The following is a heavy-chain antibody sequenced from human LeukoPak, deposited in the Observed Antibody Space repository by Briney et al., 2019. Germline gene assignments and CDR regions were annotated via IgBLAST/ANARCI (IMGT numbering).Heavy chain of an antibody. CDR2: GGST. J-gene: IGHJ4*02. CDR3: ARIHRYCSGGACYVLDN. Sequence: SETLSLTCVISGGSVSGYYWGWIRQPPGRGLEWIGYGGSTNYNPSFKSRITISVDTSRNQFSLQLSSVTAADTAVYYCARIHRYCSGGACYVLDNWGQGTLVAVSS. CDR1: GGSVSGYY. V-gene: IGHV4-59*02. D-gene: IGHD2-15*01.